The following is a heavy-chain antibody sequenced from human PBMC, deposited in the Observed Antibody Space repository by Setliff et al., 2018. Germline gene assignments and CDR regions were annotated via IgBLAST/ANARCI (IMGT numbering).Heavy chain of an antibody. V-gene: IGHV3-23*01. J-gene: IGHJ3*01. CDR3: AKGLPGFGELSGALDF. CDR1: GFTFKNYA. Sequence: LRLSCAASGFTFKNYAMYWVRQAPGKGLVWVSSISGSGGDSYYADAVRGRFTISRDNSKNTLSLQMHSLRADDTATFYCAKGLPGFGELSGALDFWGQGTMCT. D-gene: IGHD1-26*01. CDR2: ISGSGGDS.